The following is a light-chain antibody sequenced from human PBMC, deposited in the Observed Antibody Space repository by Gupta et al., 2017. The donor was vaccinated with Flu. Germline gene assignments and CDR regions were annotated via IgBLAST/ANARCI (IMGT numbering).Light chain of an antibody. Sequence: QSALPQPASVSGTTLQCITISCTGTSSDVGGYNYVSWYQKHPGTAPKLMIYEVTNRPSGVSNRFSGSKSGHTASLTISGRQAEDEAEYYCSSYTDSRTWVFGGGTKLAVL. V-gene: IGLV2-14*01. CDR2: EVT. CDR1: SSDVGGYNY. J-gene: IGLJ3*02. CDR3: SSYTDSRTWV.